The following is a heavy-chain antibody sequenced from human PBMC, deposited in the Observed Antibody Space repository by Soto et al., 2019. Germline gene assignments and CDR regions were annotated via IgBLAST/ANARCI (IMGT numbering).Heavy chain of an antibody. V-gene: IGHV3-30-3*01. CDR2: ISYDGSNK. CDR3: ARDEAIFGVAHRYFQH. Sequence: QPGGSLRLSCAASGFTFSSYAMHWVRQAPGKGLEWVAVISYDGSNKYYADSVKGRFTISRDNSKNTLYLQMNSLRAEDTAVYYCARDEAIFGVAHRYFQHWGQGTLVTVSS. CDR1: GFTFSSYA. D-gene: IGHD3-3*01. J-gene: IGHJ1*01.